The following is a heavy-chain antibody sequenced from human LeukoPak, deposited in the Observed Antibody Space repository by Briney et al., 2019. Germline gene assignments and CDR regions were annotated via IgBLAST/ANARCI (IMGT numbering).Heavy chain of an antibody. V-gene: IGHV3-66*01. Sequence: PGGSLRLSCAASGFTVSSNYMSWVRQAPGKGLEWVSVIYSGGSTYYADSVKGRFTISRDNSKNTLYLQMNSLRAEDTAEYYCARDPNQDAFDIWGQGTMVTVSS. CDR3: ARDPNQDAFDI. CDR2: IYSGGST. J-gene: IGHJ3*02. D-gene: IGHD1-14*01. CDR1: GFTVSSNY.